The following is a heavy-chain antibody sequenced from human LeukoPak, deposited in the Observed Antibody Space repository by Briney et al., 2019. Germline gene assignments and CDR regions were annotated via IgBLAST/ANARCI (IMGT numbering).Heavy chain of an antibody. J-gene: IGHJ4*02. CDR2: IWYDGSNK. D-gene: IGHD1-14*01. Sequence: PGGSLRLSCAASGFIFSSYDMHWVRQAPGKGLEWVAVIWYDGSNKYYADSVKGRFTISRDDSKNTLYLQMDSLRAEDTAVYCCVRYGGAGFDYWGQGTLVTVSS. CDR3: VRYGGAGFDY. V-gene: IGHV3-33*01. CDR1: GFIFSSYD.